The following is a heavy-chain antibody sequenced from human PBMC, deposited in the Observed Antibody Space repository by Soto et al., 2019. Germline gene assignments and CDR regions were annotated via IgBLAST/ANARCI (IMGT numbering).Heavy chain of an antibody. J-gene: IGHJ4*02. Sequence: GASVKVSCKASGYTFTSYGISWVRQAPGKGLEWMGWISAYNGITNYAQKLQGRVTMTTDTSTSTAYMDLRSLRSDVMSVYYCARARYFYWLLSLIDYWGQGTLVTVSS. CDR2: ISAYNGIT. D-gene: IGHD3-9*01. V-gene: IGHV1-18*03. CDR1: GYTFTSYG. CDR3: ARARYFYWLLSLIDY.